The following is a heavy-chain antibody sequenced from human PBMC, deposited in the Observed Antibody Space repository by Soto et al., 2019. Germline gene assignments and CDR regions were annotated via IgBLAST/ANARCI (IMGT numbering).Heavy chain of an antibody. CDR3: ARASSFRGDFHV. J-gene: IGHJ3*01. CDR1: GGSVNSPGYS. V-gene: IGHV4-30-2*01. D-gene: IGHD2-21*02. Sequence: QLQLQESGPGLVQPSQTLSLTCAVSGGSVNSPGYSWSWIRRPPGKGLEWIGYIYHSGITYYNPSLKSRVIISLDRSNNQFSLRLSSVTAADTAIYYCARASSFRGDFHVWGQGTAVTISS. CDR2: IYHSGIT.